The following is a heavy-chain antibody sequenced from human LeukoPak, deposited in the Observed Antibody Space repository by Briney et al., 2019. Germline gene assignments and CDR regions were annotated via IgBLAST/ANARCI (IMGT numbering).Heavy chain of an antibody. CDR1: GFTASSNY. CDR3: ANTYGGYYYYMDV. CDR2: IRNDGSQK. Sequence: GGSLRLSCAASGFTASSNYMSWVRQAPGKGLEWVAFIRNDGSQKYYADSVKGRFTVSRDNSKNTLHLQMNSLRPEDTAVYYCANTYGGYYYYMDVWGKGTTVTIPS. V-gene: IGHV3-30*02. J-gene: IGHJ6*03. D-gene: IGHD3-16*01.